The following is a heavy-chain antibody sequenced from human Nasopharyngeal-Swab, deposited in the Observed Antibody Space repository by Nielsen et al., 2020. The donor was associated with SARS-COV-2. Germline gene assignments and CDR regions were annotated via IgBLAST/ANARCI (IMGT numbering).Heavy chain of an antibody. CDR2: IKQDGSEK. V-gene: IGHV3-7*01. D-gene: IGHD2-2*02. CDR1: GFTFSSYW. CDR3: AREAPIGYCSSTGCYTGNAFDI. J-gene: IGHJ3*02. Sequence: GESLKISCAASGFTFSSYWMSWVRQAPGKGPEWVANIKQDGSEKYYVDSVKGRFTISRDNAKNSLYLQMNSLRAEDTAVYYCAREAPIGYCSSTGCYTGNAFDIWGQGTMVTVSS.